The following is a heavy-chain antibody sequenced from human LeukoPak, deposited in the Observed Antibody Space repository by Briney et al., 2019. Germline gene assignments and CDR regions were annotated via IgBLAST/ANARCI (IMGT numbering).Heavy chain of an antibody. CDR1: GYTFTSYG. J-gene: IGHJ4*02. Sequence: GASVKVSCKASGYTFTSYGISWVRQAPGQGLEWMGRIIPILGIANYAQKFQGRVTITADKSTSTAYMELSSLRSEDTAVYYCVGYSSGWPTPHLDYWGQGTLVTVSS. V-gene: IGHV1-69*04. CDR3: VGYSSGWPTPHLDY. D-gene: IGHD6-19*01. CDR2: IIPILGIA.